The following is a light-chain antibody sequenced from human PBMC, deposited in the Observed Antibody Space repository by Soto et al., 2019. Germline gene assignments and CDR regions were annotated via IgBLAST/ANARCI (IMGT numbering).Light chain of an antibody. J-gene: IGKJ1*01. CDR2: GSS. CDR1: ETVSTN. V-gene: IGKV3-15*01. CDR3: QHYNSYSEA. Sequence: EIVMTQSPATLSLSPGERATLSCRATETVSTNLAWFQRKAGQPPRLLIYGSSTRATGVPDRFSGSGSGTEFTLTISSLQPDDFATYYCQHYNSYSEAFGQGTKVDI.